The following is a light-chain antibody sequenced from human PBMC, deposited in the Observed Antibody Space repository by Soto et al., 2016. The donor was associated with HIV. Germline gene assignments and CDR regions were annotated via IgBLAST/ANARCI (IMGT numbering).Light chain of an antibody. J-gene: IGKJ3*01. V-gene: IGKV1-8*01. CDR1: QGISSY. Sequence: AIRMTQSPSSLSASTGDRVTITCRASQGISSYLAWYQQKPGKAPKLLIYAASTLQSGVPSRFSGSGSETDFTLTIGCLQSEDFATYYCQQYYTLPPDFGPGTKWISN. CDR2: AAS. CDR3: QQYYTLPPD.